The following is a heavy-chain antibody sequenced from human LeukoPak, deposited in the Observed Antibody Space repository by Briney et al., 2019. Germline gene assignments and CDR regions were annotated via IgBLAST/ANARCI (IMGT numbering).Heavy chain of an antibody. D-gene: IGHD3-3*01. J-gene: IGHJ4*02. CDR2: ISSSSSTI. Sequence: GGSLRLSCAASGFTFSSYEMNWVRQAPGKGLEWVSYISSSSSTIYYADSVKGRFTISRDNAKNSLYLQMNSLRAEDTAVYYCAIFGVKIYWGQGTLVTVSS. CDR3: AIFGVKIY. CDR1: GFTFSSYE. V-gene: IGHV3-48*03.